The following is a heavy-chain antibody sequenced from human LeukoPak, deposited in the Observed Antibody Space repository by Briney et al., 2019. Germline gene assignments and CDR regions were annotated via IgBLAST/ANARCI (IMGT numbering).Heavy chain of an antibody. CDR2: ISGSGGST. CDR1: GFTFSSYA. Sequence: GGSLRLSCAASGFTFSSYAMSWVRQAPGKGLEWVSAISGSGGSTYYADSVKGRFTISKDNAENSLYLQMDSLRAEDTAVYYCARDCGGDCWGAFDIWGQGTMVTVSS. V-gene: IGHV3-23*01. D-gene: IGHD2-21*02. J-gene: IGHJ3*02. CDR3: ARDCGGDCWGAFDI.